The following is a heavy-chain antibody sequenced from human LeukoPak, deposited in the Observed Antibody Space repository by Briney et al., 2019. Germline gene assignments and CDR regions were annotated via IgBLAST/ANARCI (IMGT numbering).Heavy chain of an antibody. J-gene: IGHJ3*02. D-gene: IGHD1-26*01. V-gene: IGHV3-53*01. CDR1: GFTVSSNY. CDR2: IYSGGST. CDR3: ARGRELLRDAFDI. Sequence: GGSLRLSCAASGFTVSSNYMSWVRQAPGKGLEWVSVIYSGGSTYYADSVKGRFTISRDNSKNTLYLQMNSLRAEDTAVYYCARGRELLRDAFDIWGQGTMVTVSS.